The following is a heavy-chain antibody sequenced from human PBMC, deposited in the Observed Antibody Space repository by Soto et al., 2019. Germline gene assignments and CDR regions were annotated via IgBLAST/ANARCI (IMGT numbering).Heavy chain of an antibody. J-gene: IGHJ6*03. V-gene: IGHV4-59*08. CDR2: IYYSGST. Sequence: SETLSLTCTVSGGSISSYYWSWIRQPPGKGLEWIGYIYYSGSTNYNPSLKSRVTISVDTSKNQFSLKLSSVTAADTAVYYCARLRSNWGLQIKYYYYMDVWGKGTTVTVSS. CDR3: ARLRSNWGLQIKYYYYMDV. CDR1: GGSISSYY. D-gene: IGHD7-27*01.